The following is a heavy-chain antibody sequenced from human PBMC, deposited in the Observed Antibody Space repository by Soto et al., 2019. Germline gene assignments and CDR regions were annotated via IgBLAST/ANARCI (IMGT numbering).Heavy chain of an antibody. CDR3: ANYNYYDASGPS. D-gene: IGHD3-22*01. CDR2: ISGSGGNT. Sequence: EVQLLESGGGLVQPGGSLRLSCAASGFTFSSYAMSWVRQAPGKGLEWVSAISGSGGNTYYADSVKGRFTISRDNSKNTMYLQMKSLRAEDTAVYYCANYNYYDASGPSWGQGNLVTVSS. J-gene: IGHJ5*02. V-gene: IGHV3-23*01. CDR1: GFTFSSYA.